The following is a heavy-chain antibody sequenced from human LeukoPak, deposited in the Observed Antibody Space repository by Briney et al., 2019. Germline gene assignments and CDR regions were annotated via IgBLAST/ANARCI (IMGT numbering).Heavy chain of an antibody. D-gene: IGHD2-2*01. CDR1: GFTFSSYS. CDR3: ARDLSVPAPDYYMDV. CDR2: ISSSSSYI. V-gene: IGHV3-21*01. J-gene: IGHJ6*03. Sequence: GGSLRLSCAASGFTFSSYSMNWVRQAPGKGLEWVSSISSSSSYIYYADSVKGRFTISRDNAKNSLYLQMNSLRAEDTAVYYCARDLSVPAPDYYMDVWGKGTTVTVSS.